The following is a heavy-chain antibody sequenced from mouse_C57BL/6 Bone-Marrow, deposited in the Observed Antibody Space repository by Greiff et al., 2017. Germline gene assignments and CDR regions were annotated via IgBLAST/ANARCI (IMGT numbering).Heavy chain of an antibody. J-gene: IGHJ2*01. CDR2: INPNNGGT. D-gene: IGHD2-1*01. V-gene: IGHV1-26*01. CDR3: ARSPIRYGNYVDY. Sequence: VQLQQSGPELVKPGASVKISCKASGYTFTDYYMNWVKQSHGKSLEWIGDINPNNGGTSYNQTFKGKATLTVDKSSSTAYMELRSLTSEDSAVYYCARSPIRYGNYVDYWGKGTTLTVSS. CDR1: GYTFTDYY.